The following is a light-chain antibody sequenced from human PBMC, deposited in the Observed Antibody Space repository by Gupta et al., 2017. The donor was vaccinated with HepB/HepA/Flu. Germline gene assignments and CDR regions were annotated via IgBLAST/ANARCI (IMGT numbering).Light chain of an antibody. CDR2: LGS. Sequence: IVITQSPLFLPVTPGEPASISCRSSQSLLHSNGYNYLDWYLQKPGQSPQLLIYLGSNRASGVPDRFSGSGSGTDFTLKISRVETEDVGVYYCMQALQTPFTFGPGTKVDIK. V-gene: IGKV2-28*01. CDR3: MQALQTPFT. CDR1: QSLLHSNGYNY. J-gene: IGKJ3*01.